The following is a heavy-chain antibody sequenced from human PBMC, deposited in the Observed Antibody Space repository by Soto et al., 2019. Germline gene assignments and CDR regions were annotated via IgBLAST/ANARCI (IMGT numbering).Heavy chain of an antibody. Sequence: QLQLVQSGAEAKKPGASVKVSCKASGYTFPTSTISWVRQAPGQGLEWMGWIKAYSGNTNYAQKLQGRVTMTTDTSTNTAYMELRSLTTVDTAIYYCAIADYGDDDYWGQGTLVTVSS. V-gene: IGHV1-18*01. D-gene: IGHD4-17*01. CDR2: IKAYSGNT. CDR3: AIADYGDDDY. J-gene: IGHJ4*02. CDR1: GYTFPTST.